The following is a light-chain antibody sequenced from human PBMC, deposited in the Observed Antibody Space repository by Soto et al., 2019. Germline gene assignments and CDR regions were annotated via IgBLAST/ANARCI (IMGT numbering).Light chain of an antibody. CDR1: SSDVGSYNL. CDR3: CSYAGSSTSHVV. Sequence: QSALTQPASVAGSPGQSITISCTGTSSDVGSYNLVSWYQQHPGKAPKLMIYEISKRRSGVSNRFSGSKSGNTASLTISGLQAEDESDYYCCSYAGSSTSHVVLGGGTQLTV. J-gene: IGLJ2*01. V-gene: IGLV2-23*02. CDR2: EIS.